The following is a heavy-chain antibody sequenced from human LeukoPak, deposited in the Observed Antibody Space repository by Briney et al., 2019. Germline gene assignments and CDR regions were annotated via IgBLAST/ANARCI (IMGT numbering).Heavy chain of an antibody. CDR1: GFTFSVYG. J-gene: IGHJ6*02. D-gene: IGHD6-19*01. Sequence: GGSLRLSCAASGFTFSVYGMYWVRQPPGKGLEWVALISYDGTDKYHVDSVKGRFTISRDNSNNTLYLQMNSLRPDDTAVYYCAKAGYSSGWTRYYGMDVWGQGTAVAVSS. CDR3: AKAGYSSGWTRYYGMDV. CDR2: ISYDGTDK. V-gene: IGHV3-30*18.